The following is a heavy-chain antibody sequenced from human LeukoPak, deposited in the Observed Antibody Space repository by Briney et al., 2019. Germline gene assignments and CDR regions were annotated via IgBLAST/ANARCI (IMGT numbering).Heavy chain of an antibody. V-gene: IGHV1-18*01. Sequence: ASVKVSCKASGYTFTSYGISWVRQAPGQGLEWMGWISAYNGNTNYAQKLQGRVTMTTDTSTSTAYMELRSLRSDDTAVYYCAVIAVVVTATTRDDYWGQGTLVTASS. J-gene: IGHJ4*02. CDR2: ISAYNGNT. CDR3: AVIAVVVTATTRDDY. D-gene: IGHD2-21*02. CDR1: GYTFTSYG.